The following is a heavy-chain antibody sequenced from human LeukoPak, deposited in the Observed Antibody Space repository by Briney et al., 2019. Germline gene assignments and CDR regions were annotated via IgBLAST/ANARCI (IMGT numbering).Heavy chain of an antibody. CDR3: ARGNLVEMSY. CDR2: INASNGNT. V-gene: IGHV1-3*01. D-gene: IGHD5-24*01. Sequence: ASVKVSCKASGYTFTSYAMHWVGQAPGQRLEWMGWINASNGNTKYSQKFQGRVTITRDTSASTAYMELSSLRSEDTAVYYCARGNLVEMSYWGQGTLVTVSS. CDR1: GYTFTSYA. J-gene: IGHJ4*02.